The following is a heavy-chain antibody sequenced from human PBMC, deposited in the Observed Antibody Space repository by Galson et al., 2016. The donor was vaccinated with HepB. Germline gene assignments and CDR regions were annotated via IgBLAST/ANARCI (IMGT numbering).Heavy chain of an antibody. CDR2: IWSDGSNK. J-gene: IGHJ3*02. Sequence: SLRLSCAGSGFTFNSYAMHWVRQAPGKGLEWVAVIWSDGSNKNYADSVKGRFTISRDNSKNTLYLQMNSLRAEDTAVYYCAKSATKQLRDVNAHDIWGQGTMVTVSS. D-gene: IGHD4-17*01. CDR1: GFTFNSYA. CDR3: AKSATKQLRDVNAHDI. V-gene: IGHV3-33*06.